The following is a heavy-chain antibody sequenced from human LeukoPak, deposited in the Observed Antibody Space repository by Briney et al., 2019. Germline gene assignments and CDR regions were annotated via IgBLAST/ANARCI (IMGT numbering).Heavy chain of an antibody. CDR2: ISYDGSNK. J-gene: IGHJ4*02. V-gene: IGHV3-30-3*01. CDR1: GFTFSSYA. D-gene: IGHD4-17*01. CDR3: ARAITVTPDY. Sequence: GGSLRLSCAASGFTFSSYAMHWVRQAPGKGLEWVAVISYDGSNKYYADSVKGRFTISRDNSKNTLYLQMNSLRAEDTAVYYCARAITVTPDYWGQGTLVTVHS.